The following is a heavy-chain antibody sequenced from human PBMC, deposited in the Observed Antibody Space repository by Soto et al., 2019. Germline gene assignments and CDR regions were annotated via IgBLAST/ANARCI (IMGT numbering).Heavy chain of an antibody. V-gene: IGHV3-48*02. J-gene: IGHJ6*02. CDR2: ISSRGNFT. D-gene: IGHD2-2*01. Sequence: EVQLLESGGGWVRPGGSLRLSCQVSGLSFRNFAMSWVRQAPGKGLEWVAYISSRGNFTNYADSVRGRFTISRDNVKNSLFLQMNSLRDEDTAVYYCARDGGVIIAAATGGGYGMDVWGQGTTVIVSS. CDR3: ARDGGVIIAAATGGGYGMDV. CDR1: GLSFRNFA.